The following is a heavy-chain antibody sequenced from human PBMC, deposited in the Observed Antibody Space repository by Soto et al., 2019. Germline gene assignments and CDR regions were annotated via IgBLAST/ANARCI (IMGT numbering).Heavy chain of an antibody. J-gene: IGHJ3*02. CDR3: ARGVYGSGNYYTGPSAFDI. V-gene: IGHV1-69*06. D-gene: IGHD3-10*01. Sequence: QVQLEQSGAEVKKPGSSVKISCKASGGTLSDHGVSWLRQAPGQGLEWVGGPIPVFNTAKYAPKFQGRVTIAADKSTNIAYMEVGGLRSDDTAFYYCARGVYGSGNYYTGPSAFDIWGQGTLVIVSS. CDR1: GGTLSDHG. CDR2: PIPVFNTA.